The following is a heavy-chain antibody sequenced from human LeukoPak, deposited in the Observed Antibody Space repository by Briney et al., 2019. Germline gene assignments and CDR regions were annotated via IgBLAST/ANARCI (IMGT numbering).Heavy chain of an antibody. CDR2: INPNSGGI. D-gene: IGHD6-19*01. CDR1: GYTFTGYN. CDR3: ARDIGASSGWGYYFDY. V-gene: IGHV1-2*02. J-gene: IGHJ4*02. Sequence: ASVKVSCKASGYTFTGYNMHWVRQAPGQGLEWMGWINPNSGGINYAQKLQGRVTMTRDTSISTIYMELSRLTSDDTAVYYCARDIGASSGWGYYFDYWGQGTLVTVSS.